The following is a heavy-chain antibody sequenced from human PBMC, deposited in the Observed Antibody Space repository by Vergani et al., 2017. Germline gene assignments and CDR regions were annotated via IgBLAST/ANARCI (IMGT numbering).Heavy chain of an antibody. V-gene: IGHV3-48*04. J-gene: IGHJ4*02. CDR3: AGDRSSGYDG. CDR1: GFTFSSYS. CDR2: ISSSSSTI. Sequence: EVQLVESGGGLVQPGGSLRLSCAASGFTFSSYSMNWVRQAPGKGLEWVSYISSSSSTIYYADSVKGRFTISRDNAKNSLYLQMNSLRAEDTAVYYCAGDRSSGYDGWGQGTWSPSPQ. D-gene: IGHD3-22*01.